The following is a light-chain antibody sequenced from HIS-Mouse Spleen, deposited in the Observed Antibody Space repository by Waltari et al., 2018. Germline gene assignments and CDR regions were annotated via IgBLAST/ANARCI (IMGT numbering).Light chain of an antibody. J-gene: IGLJ3*02. V-gene: IGLV2-23*01. CDR2: EGS. CDR3: CSYAGSSTSWV. Sequence: QSALTQPASVSGSPGQSITISCTGTSRDVGRYNLVPWYQQHPGKAPKLMIYEGSKRPSGVSNRFSGSKSGNTASLTISGLQAEDEADYYCCSYAGSSTSWVFGGGTKLTVL. CDR1: SRDVGRYNL.